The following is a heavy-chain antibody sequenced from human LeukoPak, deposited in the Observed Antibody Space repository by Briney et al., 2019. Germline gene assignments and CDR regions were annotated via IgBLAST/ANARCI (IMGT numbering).Heavy chain of an antibody. CDR1: GGSISSYY. CDR2: IYYSGST. J-gene: IGHJ6*03. D-gene: IGHD1-7*01. V-gene: IGHV4-59*01. CDR3: ARGNYGYSYYMDV. Sequence: PSETLSLTCTVSGGSISSYYWSWIRQPPGKGLEWIGYIYYSGSTNYNPSLKNRVTISGDTSKNQFSLKLSSVTAADTAVYYCARGNYGYSYYMDVWGKGTTVTVSS.